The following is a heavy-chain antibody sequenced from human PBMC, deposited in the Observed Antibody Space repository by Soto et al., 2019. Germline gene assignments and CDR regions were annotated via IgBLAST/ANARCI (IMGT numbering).Heavy chain of an antibody. CDR2: IYHSGST. CDR3: AKDPYSSSLNYFFEY. J-gene: IGHJ4*02. D-gene: IGHD6-6*01. V-gene: IGHV4-4*02. CDR1: RGSISDYNG. Sequence: SETLSLTFAFFRGSISDYNGWSCIRQPQGKGLEWIGEIYHSGSTNYNPSLKSRVTMSVDKSKNQFSLKLSCVTAADTALYYCAKDPYSSSLNYFFEYWGKGTLVPVSS.